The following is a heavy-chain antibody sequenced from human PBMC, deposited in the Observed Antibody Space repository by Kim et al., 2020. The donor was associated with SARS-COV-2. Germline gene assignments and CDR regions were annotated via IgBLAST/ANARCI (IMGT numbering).Heavy chain of an antibody. CDR1: GGSFSGYD. D-gene: IGHD3-16*01. V-gene: IGHV4-34*01. J-gene: IGHJ6*03. CDR2: INHSGSN. Sequence: SETLSLTCAVYGGSFSGYDWSWIRIPPLKGQELNGEINHSGSNNNNPPLKSQVIISVDTSKNQFSLMLSSVTAADPAVYLCARGRVLLFGDWQYYYYY. CDR3: ARGRVLLFGDWQYYYYY.